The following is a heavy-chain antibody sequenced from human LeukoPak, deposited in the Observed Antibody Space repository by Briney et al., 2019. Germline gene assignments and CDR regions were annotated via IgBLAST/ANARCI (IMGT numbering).Heavy chain of an antibody. CDR2: IIPMLGIT. J-gene: IGHJ5*02. CDR1: GGTFSSYT. Sequence: SVKVSCKASGGTFSSYTISWVRQAPGQGLEWMGRIIPMLGITNNAQKFQGRVTLTADKSTSTAYMELGSLRSEDTAVYYCARDGYYYDSSDYYSPSIRFDPWGQGTLVSVSS. D-gene: IGHD3-22*01. V-gene: IGHV1-69*04. CDR3: ARDGYYYDSSDYYSPSIRFDP.